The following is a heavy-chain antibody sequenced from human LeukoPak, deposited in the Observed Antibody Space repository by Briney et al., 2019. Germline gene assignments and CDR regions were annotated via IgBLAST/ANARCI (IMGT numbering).Heavy chain of an antibody. CDR2: IYHSGST. CDR3: ARESIAVAGTYPFDP. V-gene: IGHV4-59*01. Sequence: SETLSLTCTVSGGSISSYYWSWIRQPPGKGLEWIGYIYHSGSTNYNPSLKSRVTISVDTSKNQFSLKLSSVTAADTAVYYCARESIAVAGTYPFDPWGQGTLVTVSS. D-gene: IGHD6-19*01. J-gene: IGHJ5*02. CDR1: GGSISSYY.